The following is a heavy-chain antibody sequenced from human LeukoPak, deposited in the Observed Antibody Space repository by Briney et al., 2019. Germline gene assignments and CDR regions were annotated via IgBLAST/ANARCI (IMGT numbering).Heavy chain of an antibody. CDR3: ARNRPYDFWSGYYPYYFDY. CDR2: INHSGST. D-gene: IGHD3-3*01. J-gene: IGHJ4*02. Sequence: SETLSLTCAVYGGSFSGYYWSWIRQPPGKGLEWIGEINHSGSTNYNPSLKSRVTISVDTSKNQFSLKLSSVTAADTAVYYCARNRPYDFWSGYYPYYFDYWGQGTLVTVSS. CDR1: GGSFSGYY. V-gene: IGHV4-34*01.